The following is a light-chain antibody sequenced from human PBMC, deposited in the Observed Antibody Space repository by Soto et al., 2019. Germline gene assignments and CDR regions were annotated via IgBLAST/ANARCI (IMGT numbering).Light chain of an antibody. V-gene: IGKV3-15*01. CDR1: QSVGTY. CDR3: QQYNDWPRT. CDR2: GAS. Sequence: EIVMTQSPATLSVSPGERATLSCRASQSVGTYLAWYQQKPGQAPRLLIYGASTRAAGISPRFSGGGSGTEFTLTISSLQSEDFAVYYSQQYNDWPRTFGQGTKVGIK. J-gene: IGKJ1*01.